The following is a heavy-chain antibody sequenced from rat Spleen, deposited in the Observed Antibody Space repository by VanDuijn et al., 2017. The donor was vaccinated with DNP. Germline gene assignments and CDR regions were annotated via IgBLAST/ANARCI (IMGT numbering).Heavy chain of an antibody. CDR1: GFTFSNYG. V-gene: IGHV5-29*01. Sequence: EVQLVGSGGGLVQSGRSLKLSCAASGFTFSNYGMAWVRQAPKKGLEWVAYISYDGGSTNYGDSVKGRFTISRDNAKSTLYLQMDSLRSEDTATYYCATQAGPYYFDYWGQGVMVTVSS. CDR3: ATQAGPYYFDY. J-gene: IGHJ2*01. CDR2: ISYDGGST. D-gene: IGHD1-4*01.